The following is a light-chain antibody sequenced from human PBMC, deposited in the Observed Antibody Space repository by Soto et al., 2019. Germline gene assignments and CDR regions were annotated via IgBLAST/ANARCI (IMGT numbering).Light chain of an antibody. CDR3: QQYNNWPPVT. V-gene: IGKV3-15*01. Sequence: EIVMTQSPVTLSVSPGXRATLSCRTSQSVSSSLAWYQQKPGQAPRLLIYGASTRATGIPARFSGSGSGTEFTLTISSLQSADFAVYFCQQYNNWPPVTFGPGTKVDIK. CDR1: QSVSSS. J-gene: IGKJ3*01. CDR2: GAS.